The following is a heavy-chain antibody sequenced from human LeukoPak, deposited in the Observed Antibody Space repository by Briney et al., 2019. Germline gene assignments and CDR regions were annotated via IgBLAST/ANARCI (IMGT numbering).Heavy chain of an antibody. Sequence: SETLSLTCAVSGGSISGYYWSWIRQSPGRGLEYIGHIYSSGRTDYNPSLQSRVTISVDTSRNQFSLWLNSVTAADTAVYFCARWSCTRTTYYYLGYWGQGTLVTVSS. V-gene: IGHV4-59*01. CDR3: ARWSCTRTTYYYLGY. J-gene: IGHJ4*02. CDR1: GGSISGYY. CDR2: IYSSGRT. D-gene: IGHD2-2*01.